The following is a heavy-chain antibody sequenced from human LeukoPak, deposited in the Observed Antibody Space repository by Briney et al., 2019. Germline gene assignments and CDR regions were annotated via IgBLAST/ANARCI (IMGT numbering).Heavy chain of an antibody. V-gene: IGHV4-38-2*02. J-gene: IGHJ6*03. CDR2: IYHSGST. D-gene: IGHD3-3*01. CDR3: ARGRWRRHSYYKYMDD. CDR1: GYSISGGDY. Sequence: WETLSLTCTVSGYSISGGDYWGWLRQPPGKRLEGIGSIYHSGSTYYNASVKSRVYISVDTSKNQFSLKLSAVTAADTAVYYCARGRWRRHSYYKYMDDWGKGTTVTVSS.